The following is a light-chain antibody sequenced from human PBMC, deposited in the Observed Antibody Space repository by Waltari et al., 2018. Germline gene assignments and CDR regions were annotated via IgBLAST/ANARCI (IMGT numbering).Light chain of an antibody. CDR2: GAS. Sequence: DIQMTQSPSSLSASVGERVTITFRASQGISNHLAWFPQKPGKAPKSLIYGASSLQSGVPSKFIGSGSGTDFTLTISSLQPEDFATYYCQQYNDYPFTFGPGTKVDIK. CDR3: QQYNDYPFT. V-gene: IGKV1-16*02. J-gene: IGKJ3*01. CDR1: QGISNH.